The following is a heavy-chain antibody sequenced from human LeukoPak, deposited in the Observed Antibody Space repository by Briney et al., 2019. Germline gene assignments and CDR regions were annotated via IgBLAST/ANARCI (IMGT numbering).Heavy chain of an antibody. CDR2: RSAYNGDT. CDR3: ARDHSSSCQLFDY. D-gene: IGHD5-24*01. CDR1: GGSFSNYT. V-gene: IGHV1-18*01. Sequence: GASVKVSCKASGGSFSNYTISWLRQTPGQGLEWMGWRSAYNGDTESSQTLQGRLTMTTDTSTSTAYMELRSLRSDDTAVYYCARDHSSSCQLFDYWGQGTLVTVPS. J-gene: IGHJ4*02.